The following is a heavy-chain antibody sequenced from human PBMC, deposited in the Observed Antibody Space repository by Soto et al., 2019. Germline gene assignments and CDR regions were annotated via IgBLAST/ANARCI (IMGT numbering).Heavy chain of an antibody. J-gene: IGHJ6*02. V-gene: IGHV1-69*12. CDR1: GGTFSSYA. Sequence: QVQLVQSGAEVKKPGSSVKVSCKTSGGTFSSYAISWVRQAPGQGLEWMGGIIPIFDTANYAQKVQGRVTITATESTSTACLVLSRLRSEDTAVYYCGRHDCVSSSCYYYYYYSMYVWGQGTTVTVSS. CDR3: GRHDCVSSSCYYYYYYSMYV. CDR2: IIPIFDTA. D-gene: IGHD2-2*01.